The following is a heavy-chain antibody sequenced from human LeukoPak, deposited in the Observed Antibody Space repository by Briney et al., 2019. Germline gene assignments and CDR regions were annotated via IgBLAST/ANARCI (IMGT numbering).Heavy chain of an antibody. CDR1: GGSISSYY. CDR2: IYYSGST. Sequence: SETLSLTCTVSGGSISSYYWSWIRQPPGKGLEWIVYIYYSGSTNYNPSLKSRVTISVDTSKNQFSLKLSSVTAADTAVYYCARASETYCSGGSCYLFDPWGQGTLVTVSS. J-gene: IGHJ5*02. CDR3: ARASETYCSGGSCYLFDP. D-gene: IGHD2-15*01. V-gene: IGHV4-59*01.